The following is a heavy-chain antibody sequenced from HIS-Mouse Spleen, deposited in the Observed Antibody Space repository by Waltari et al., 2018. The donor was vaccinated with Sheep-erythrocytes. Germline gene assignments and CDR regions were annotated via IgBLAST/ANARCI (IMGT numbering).Heavy chain of an antibody. Sequence: KPSETLSLTCTVSGYSISSGYYWGWIRQPPGKGLEWIGSIYHSGSTYYNPSLKSRVTISVDTSKNQFSLKLSSVTAADTAVYYCARISENYYGSGSWARYWGQGTLVTVSS. CDR2: IYHSGST. D-gene: IGHD3-10*01. CDR1: GYSISSGYY. J-gene: IGHJ4*02. CDR3: ARISENYYGSGSWARY. V-gene: IGHV4-38-2*02.